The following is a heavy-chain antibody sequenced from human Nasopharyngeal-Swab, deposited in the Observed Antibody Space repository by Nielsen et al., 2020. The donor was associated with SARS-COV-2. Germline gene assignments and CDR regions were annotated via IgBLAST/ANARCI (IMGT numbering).Heavy chain of an antibody. Sequence: GESLKISCAASGFTLSSNSMNWVRQAPGKGLEWVSCISSNSDTKYYADSVKGRFTISRDNAKNSLYLQMNSLRHEDTAVYYCASGTYDNAPGWGQGTLVTVSS. J-gene: IGHJ4*02. CDR1: GFTLSSNS. CDR3: ASGTYDNAPG. V-gene: IGHV3-48*02. D-gene: IGHD1-1*01. CDR2: ISSNSDTK.